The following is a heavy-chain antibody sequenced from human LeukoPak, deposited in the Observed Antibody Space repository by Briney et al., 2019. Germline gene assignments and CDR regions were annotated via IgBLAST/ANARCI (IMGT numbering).Heavy chain of an antibody. D-gene: IGHD3-3*01. V-gene: IGHV1-69*05. CDR1: GGTFSSYA. CDR2: IIPIFGTA. Sequence: SVKVSCKASGGTFSSYAISWVRQAPGQGLEWMGGIIPIFGTANYAQKFQGRVTITTDESTSTAYMELSSLRSEDTAVYYCATVGAKALRFLEWLSRRIAAAGRPGYFDYWGQGTLVTVSS. J-gene: IGHJ4*02. CDR3: ATVGAKALRFLEWLSRRIAAAGRPGYFDY.